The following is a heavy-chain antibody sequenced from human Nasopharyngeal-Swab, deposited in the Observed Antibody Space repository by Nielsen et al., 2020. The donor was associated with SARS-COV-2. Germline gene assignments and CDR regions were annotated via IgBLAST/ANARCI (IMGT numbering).Heavy chain of an antibody. D-gene: IGHD5-12*01. CDR1: GFTFPNYV. V-gene: IGHV3-23*01. J-gene: IGHJ5*02. Sequence: GESLKISCAASGFTFPNYVMSWVRQAPGKGLEWVSTIGIGGDTYYTDSVRGRFTVSRDNSKNTLYLQMNSLRGEDTAIYYCVKDLAYDEVSWGQGTLVTVSS. CDR2: IGIGGDT. CDR3: VKDLAYDEVS.